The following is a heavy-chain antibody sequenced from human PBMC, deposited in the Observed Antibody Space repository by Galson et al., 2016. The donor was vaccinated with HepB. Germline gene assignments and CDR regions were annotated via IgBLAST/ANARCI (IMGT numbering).Heavy chain of an antibody. J-gene: IGHJ6*02. CDR2: ISAYIGKD. CDR1: GYTFTNYG. D-gene: IGHD3-10*01. V-gene: IGHV1-18*01. CDR3: ARWGNMVRGVMKYHYGMDV. Sequence: SVKVSCKASGYTFTNYGLSWVRQAPGQGLEWMGWISAYIGKDRYAQKLQGRVALTTDTSTSTAYMELRSLRSDDTAVYYCARWGNMVRGVMKYHYGMDVWGQGTTVTVSS.